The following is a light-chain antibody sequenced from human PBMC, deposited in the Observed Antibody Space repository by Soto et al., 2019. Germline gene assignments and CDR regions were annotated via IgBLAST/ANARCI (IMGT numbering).Light chain of an antibody. CDR2: SNS. CDR3: AAWDDSLNGYV. Sequence: QSVLAQPPSASGTPGQRVTISCSGGSSNIGSNTVNWYQQLPGTAPKLLIYSNSQRPSGVPDRFSGSKSGTSASLAISGLQSEDEADYYCAAWDDSLNGYVFGTGTQLTVL. V-gene: IGLV1-44*01. CDR1: SSNIGSNT. J-gene: IGLJ1*01.